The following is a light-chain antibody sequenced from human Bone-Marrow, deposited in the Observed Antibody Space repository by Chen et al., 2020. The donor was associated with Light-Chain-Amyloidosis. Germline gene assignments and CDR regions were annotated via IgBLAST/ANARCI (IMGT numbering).Light chain of an antibody. CDR1: QSISSG. CDR2: QAS. V-gene: IGKV1-5*03. J-gene: IGKJ4*01. Sequence: DIQLTQSPSTLSTSVGDRVTVSCRASQSISSGLAWYQQKPGKAPKLLIYQASTLGGGVPSRFSGSGSGTEFTLTVSSLQPDDVATDYCQQYDAYPLTFGGGTKVEIK. CDR3: QQYDAYPLT.